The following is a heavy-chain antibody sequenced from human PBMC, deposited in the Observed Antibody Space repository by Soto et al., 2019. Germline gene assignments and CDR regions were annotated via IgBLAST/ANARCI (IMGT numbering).Heavy chain of an antibody. CDR1: GFSFSSYA. D-gene: IGHD3-10*01. J-gene: IGHJ4*02. Sequence: EVQLLESGGGLVQPGGSLRLSCAASGFSFSSYAMNWARQTPGKGLEWVAGISGSGGQTYYADSVKGRFTISRDSPKNTVYLEINSLRVDDTAVYYCAPLWFGAFDYWGQGTLVTVSS. CDR2: ISGSGGQT. CDR3: APLWFGAFDY. V-gene: IGHV3-23*01.